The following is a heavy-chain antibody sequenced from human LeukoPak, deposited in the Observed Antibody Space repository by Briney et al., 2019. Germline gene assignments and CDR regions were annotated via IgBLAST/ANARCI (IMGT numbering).Heavy chain of an antibody. CDR3: ARRVGVLLWFGELSEGYFDY. CDR2: IYYSGST. D-gene: IGHD3-10*01. Sequence: SETLSLTCTVSGGSISSSSYYWGWIRQPPGKGLEWIGSIYYSGSTYYNPSLKSRVTISVDTSKNQFSLKLSSVTAADTAVYYCARRVGVLLWFGELSEGYFDYWGQGTLVTVSS. J-gene: IGHJ4*02. V-gene: IGHV4-39*07. CDR1: GGSISSSSYY.